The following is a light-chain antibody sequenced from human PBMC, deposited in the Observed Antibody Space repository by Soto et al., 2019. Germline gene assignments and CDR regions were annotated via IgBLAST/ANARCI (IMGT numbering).Light chain of an antibody. Sequence: DIQMTQSPSSLSGSVGDRFTITCRAGQYIGRYLNWYQQKPGKAPKLLIYAASSLHSGVPSRFSGSGSGTDFTLTITSLQAEDVAVYYCQQYFILITFGQGTRLEIK. J-gene: IGKJ5*01. CDR2: AAS. CDR3: QQYFILIT. V-gene: IGKV1-39*01. CDR1: QYIGRY.